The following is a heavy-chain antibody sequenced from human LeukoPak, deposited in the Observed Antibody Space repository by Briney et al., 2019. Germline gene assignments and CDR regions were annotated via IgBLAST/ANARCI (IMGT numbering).Heavy chain of an antibody. CDR3: ARRGVPTVSPFDY. CDR2: INHSGST. D-gene: IGHD3-10*01. Sequence: SETPSLTCAVYGGSFSGYYWSWIRQPPGKGLEWIGEINHSGSTNYNPSLKSRVTISVDTSKNQFSLKLSSVTAADTAVYYCARRGVPTVSPFDYWGQGTLVTVSS. CDR1: GGSFSGYY. V-gene: IGHV4-34*01. J-gene: IGHJ4*02.